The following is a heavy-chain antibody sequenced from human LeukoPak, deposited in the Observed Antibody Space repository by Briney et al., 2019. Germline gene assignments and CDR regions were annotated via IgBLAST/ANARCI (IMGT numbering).Heavy chain of an antibody. CDR1: GGSFSRNY. Sequence: SGPGLVKPSETLSLTCSVSGGSFSRNYCTWIRQLPGKGLEWIGYVYLTGSTSYNPSLKSRVTMSVDTSKNQFSLKVSSVTAADTAVYYCARLSRPGYCSGGTCPPDYWGQGTLVTVSS. D-gene: IGHD2-15*01. J-gene: IGHJ4*02. CDR2: VYLTGST. CDR3: ARLSRPGYCSGGTCPPDY. V-gene: IGHV4-59*12.